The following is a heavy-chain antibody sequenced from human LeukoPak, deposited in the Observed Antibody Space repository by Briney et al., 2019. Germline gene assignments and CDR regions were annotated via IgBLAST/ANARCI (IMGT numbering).Heavy chain of an antibody. Sequence: PGESLTLSCAASGFTFSNYAMSWVRQAPGKGLEWVAGISGSGGNTYYADSVKGHFTISRDNSKNTLFLQMSSLGAEDTAVYYCASHCSSTNCYAYWGQGTLVTVSS. D-gene: IGHD2-2*01. V-gene: IGHV3-23*01. CDR1: GFTFSNYA. CDR2: ISGSGGNT. J-gene: IGHJ4*02. CDR3: ASHCSSTNCYAY.